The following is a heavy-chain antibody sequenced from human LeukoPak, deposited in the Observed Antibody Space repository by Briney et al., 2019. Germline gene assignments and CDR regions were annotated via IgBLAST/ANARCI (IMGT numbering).Heavy chain of an antibody. CDR3: ARGTGWSYYFDY. Sequence: SETLSLTCIVSDYSISRGHYWGWIRQPPGKGLGWIGTIYYTGSSFYNPSLKSRLSISPDTSKNQFSLRLSSVTAANSAVYYCARGTGWSYYFDYWGQGTLVTVSS. D-gene: IGHD6-19*01. CDR1: DYSISRGHY. V-gene: IGHV4-38-2*02. J-gene: IGHJ4*02. CDR2: IYYTGSS.